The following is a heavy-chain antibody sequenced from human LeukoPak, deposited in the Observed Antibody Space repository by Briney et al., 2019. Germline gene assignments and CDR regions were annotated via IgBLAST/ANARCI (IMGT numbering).Heavy chain of an antibody. J-gene: IGHJ4*02. CDR2: IHHSKSS. Sequence: PSGTLSLTCAVSGDSITSDKWWTWVRQPPGKGLEWIGEIHHSKSSNYYPSLKSRVTISVDTSKNQFSLKLSSVTAADTAVYYCARVRLPLDTAMVTWGQGTLVTVSS. V-gene: IGHV4-4*02. D-gene: IGHD5-18*01. CDR1: GDSITSDKW. CDR3: ARVRLPLDTAMVT.